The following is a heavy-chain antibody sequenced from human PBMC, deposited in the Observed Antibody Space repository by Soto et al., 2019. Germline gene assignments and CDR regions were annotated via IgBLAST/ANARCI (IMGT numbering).Heavy chain of an antibody. CDR2: INAGNGET. V-gene: IGHV1-3*01. Sequence: ASVKVSCKASGYTFTSYAMHWVXQAPGQRLEWMGWINAGNGETIYAQKFQGRVTMTEDTSTDTAYMELSSLRSEDTAVYYCATGRDYYAMFDPWGQGTLVTVSS. D-gene: IGHD3-10*01. J-gene: IGHJ5*02. CDR1: GYTFTSYA. CDR3: ATGRDYYAMFDP.